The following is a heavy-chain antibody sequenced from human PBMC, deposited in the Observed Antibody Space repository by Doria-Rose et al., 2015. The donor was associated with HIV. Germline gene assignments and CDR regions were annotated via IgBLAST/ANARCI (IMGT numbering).Heavy chain of an antibody. V-gene: IGHV4-31*03. D-gene: IGHD1-26*01. CDR2: IYYSGSA. J-gene: IGHJ4*02. CDR1: GGSISSGGYY. CDR3: ARDSGSYNFDY. Sequence: QVQLQESGPGLVKPSQTLSLTCTVSGGSISSGGYYWTWIRQPPGKGLEWIGYIYYSGSAYYNPSLKSRVTISVDTSKNQFSLKLSSVAAADTAVYCCARDSGSYNFDYWGQGTLVIVSS.